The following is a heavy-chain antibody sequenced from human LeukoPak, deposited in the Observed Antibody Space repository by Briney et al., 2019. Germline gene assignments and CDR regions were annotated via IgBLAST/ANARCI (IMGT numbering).Heavy chain of an antibody. CDR3: ARKGTTYYDYIWGSYRDKYYFDY. CDR2: IYYSGST. V-gene: IGHV4-39*01. Sequence: SETLSLTCTVSGGSISSSSYYWGRIPQPPGKGLEWIVSIYYSGSTYYNPSLKSRVTISVDTSKNQFSLKLSSVTAADTAVYYCARKGTTYYDYIWGSYRDKYYFDYWGQGTLVTVSS. J-gene: IGHJ4*02. D-gene: IGHD3-16*02. CDR1: GGSISSSSYY.